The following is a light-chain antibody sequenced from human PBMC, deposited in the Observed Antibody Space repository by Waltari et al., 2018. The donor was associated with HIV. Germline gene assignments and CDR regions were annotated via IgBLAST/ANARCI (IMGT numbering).Light chain of an antibody. Sequence: EIVLTQSPATLSLSPGERATLSCRASQSVNNYLGWYQQKPGQAPRLLIYDASNRATGIPAMFSGSGSGTDFILTISSLEPEDVAVYYCQQRNIWPPMYTFGQGTKLEI. CDR1: QSVNNY. J-gene: IGKJ2*01. CDR2: DAS. CDR3: QQRNIWPPMYT. V-gene: IGKV3-11*01.